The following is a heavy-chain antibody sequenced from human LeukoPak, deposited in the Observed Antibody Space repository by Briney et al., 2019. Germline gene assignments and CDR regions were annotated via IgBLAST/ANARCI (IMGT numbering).Heavy chain of an antibody. V-gene: IGHV3-23*01. CDR2: ISGSGGST. Sequence: PGGSLRLSCAASGFTFSSYAMSWVRQAPGKGLEWVSDISGSGGSTYYADSVKGRFTISRDNSKNTLYLQMNSLRAEDTAVYYCAKRARYCSSTSCYYYYYGMDIWGQGTTVTVSS. CDR3: AKRARYCSSTSCYYYYYGMDI. J-gene: IGHJ6*02. CDR1: GFTFSSYA. D-gene: IGHD2-2*01.